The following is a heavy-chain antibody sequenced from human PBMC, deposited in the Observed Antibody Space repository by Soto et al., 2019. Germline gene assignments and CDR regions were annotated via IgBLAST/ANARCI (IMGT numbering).Heavy chain of an antibody. CDR2: INHSGST. J-gene: IGHJ4*02. D-gene: IGHD3-10*01. CDR3: ARGRWVRGVFDY. V-gene: IGHV4-34*01. CDR1: GGSFSCYY. Sequence: PSETLSLTCAVYGGSFSCYYWSWIRQPPGKGLEWIGEINHSGSTNYNPSLKSRVTISVDTSKNQFSLKLSSVTAADTAVYYCARGRWVRGVFDYWGQGTLVTVSS.